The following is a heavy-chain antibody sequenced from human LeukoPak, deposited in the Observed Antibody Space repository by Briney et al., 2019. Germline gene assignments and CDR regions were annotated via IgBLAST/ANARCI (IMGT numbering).Heavy chain of an antibody. V-gene: IGHV4-39*07. J-gene: IGHJ2*01. Sequence: PSETLSLTCTVSGGSISSSSYYWGWIRQPPGKGLEWIGSIYYSGSTNYKPSLKSRVTISVDTSKNQFSLKLNSVTAADTAVYYCARVYYGRSYDYWYFDLWGRGTLVTASS. CDR2: IYYSGST. CDR1: GGSISSSSYY. D-gene: IGHD3-10*01. CDR3: ARVYYGRSYDYWYFDL.